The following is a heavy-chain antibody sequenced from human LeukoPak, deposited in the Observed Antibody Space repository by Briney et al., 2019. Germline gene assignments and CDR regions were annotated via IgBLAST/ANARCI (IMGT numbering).Heavy chain of an antibody. CDR3: ARDHPGPEFIDY. V-gene: IGHV1-2*02. CDR2: ISPHNGGT. CDR1: GYTFSDYY. Sequence: GASATVSCKSSGYTFSDYYIHWARQTPEQGLEWMAWISPHNGGTHYAQKFQGRVTMTLDTPTSTVYLELNSLTSDDTAVYYCARDHPGPEFIDYWGQGTLVTVSS. J-gene: IGHJ4*02.